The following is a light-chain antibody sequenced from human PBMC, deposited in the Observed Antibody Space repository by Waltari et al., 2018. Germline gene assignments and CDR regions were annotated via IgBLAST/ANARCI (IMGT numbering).Light chain of an antibody. CDR2: RDD. Sequence: QSGLTQSPSASGTPGQSVTISCSGGASNIGSYNVYWYQQLPGTAPKLLIYRDDRRPSGVPARFSDSKAVTSASPTISGLRSEDAADYYCAAWDDILTAWVFGGGTKLTVL. CDR1: ASNIGSYN. CDR3: AAWDDILTAWV. J-gene: IGLJ3*02. V-gene: IGLV1-47*01.